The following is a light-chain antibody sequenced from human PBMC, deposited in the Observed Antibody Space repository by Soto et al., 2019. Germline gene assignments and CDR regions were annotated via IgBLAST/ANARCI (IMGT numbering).Light chain of an antibody. Sequence: DIKMTQPPSSVSASVGDRFTITCRASQGISNWLAWYQQKPGKAPKLLIYAASGLQRGVPSRFSGSGFGTDFTLTISSLQPEDFATYYCQQANSFPLTFGGGTKVDIK. CDR2: AAS. CDR3: QQANSFPLT. V-gene: IGKV1-12*01. CDR1: QGISNW. J-gene: IGKJ4*01.